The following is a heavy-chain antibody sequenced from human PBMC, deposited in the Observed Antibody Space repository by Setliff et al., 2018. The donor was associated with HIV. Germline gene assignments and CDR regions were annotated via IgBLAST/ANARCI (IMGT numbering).Heavy chain of an antibody. CDR2: FHPSGGT. J-gene: IGHJ3*02. CDR1: GDSISSSNYF. CDR3: ASAPIVVVIPHAFDI. Sequence: SETLSLTCDVSGDSISSSNYFWGWIRQPPGKGLEWIGSFHPSGGTTYNPSLKSRVAISADKSKNQFSLQLSSVTAADTAVYYCASAPIVVVIPHAFDIWGQGTMVTVSS. V-gene: IGHV4-61*05. D-gene: IGHD3-22*01.